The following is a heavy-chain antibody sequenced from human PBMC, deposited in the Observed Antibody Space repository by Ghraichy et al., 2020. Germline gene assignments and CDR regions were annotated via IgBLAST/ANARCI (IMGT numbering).Heavy chain of an antibody. CDR1: GFTVSSNY. Sequence: GGSLRLSCAASGFTVSSNYMSWVRQAPGKGLEWVSVIYSGGSTYYADSVKGRFTISRDNSKNTLYLQMNSLRAEDTAVYYCARGASDGYYDCWSGGEPYYGMDVWGQGTTVTVSS. V-gene: IGHV3-53*01. J-gene: IGHJ6*02. CDR2: IYSGGST. D-gene: IGHD3-3*01. CDR3: ARGASDGYYDCWSGGEPYYGMDV.